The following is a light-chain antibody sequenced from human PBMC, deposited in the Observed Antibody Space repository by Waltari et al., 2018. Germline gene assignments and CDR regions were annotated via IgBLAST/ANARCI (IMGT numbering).Light chain of an antibody. CDR2: WAF. CDR3: QQYYITPLS. J-gene: IGKJ4*01. V-gene: IGKV4-1*01. Sequence: DIVMTQPPDSLAVSLGERATINCKSSQWVLYNSYYRNYIAWYQQKPGQPPNLLIYWAFTRESGVPDRFSGSGSGTDFTLTISSLQAEDVAVYYCQQYYITPLSFGGGTKVEIK. CDR1: QWVLYNSYYRNY.